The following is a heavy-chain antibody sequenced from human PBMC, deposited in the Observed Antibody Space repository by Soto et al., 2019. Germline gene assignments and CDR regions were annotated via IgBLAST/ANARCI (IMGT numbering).Heavy chain of an antibody. D-gene: IGHD3-22*01. CDR2: ISGGGGST. CDR1: GFPFGSHS. V-gene: IGHV3-23*01. CDR3: AKNYYDSTGFDAFDI. Sequence: PGGSLRLSCAASGFPFGSHSMSWVRQAPGKGLEWVSAISGGGGSTYYADSVKGRLTISRDNSKNMLYLEMNSLRAEDAALYYCAKNYYDSTGFDAFDIWGQGTMVTVSS. J-gene: IGHJ3*02.